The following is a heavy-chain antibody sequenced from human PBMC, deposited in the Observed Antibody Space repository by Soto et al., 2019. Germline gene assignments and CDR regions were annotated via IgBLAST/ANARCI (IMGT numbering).Heavy chain of an antibody. Sequence: SETLSLTCTVSGGSISSCGYYWSWIRQHPGKGLEWIGYIYYSGSTYYNPSLKSRVTISVDTSKNQFSLKLSSVTAADTAVYYCAKDILRRPGWDYWGQGTLVTVSS. CDR1: GGSISSCGYY. V-gene: IGHV4-31*03. D-gene: IGHD6-19*01. CDR2: IYYSGST. CDR3: AKDILRRPGWDY. J-gene: IGHJ4*02.